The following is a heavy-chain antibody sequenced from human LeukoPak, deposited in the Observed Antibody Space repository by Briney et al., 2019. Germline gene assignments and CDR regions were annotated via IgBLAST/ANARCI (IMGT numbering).Heavy chain of an antibody. CDR3: TTGNYYDRSGYSLDY. V-gene: IGHV3-15*01. J-gene: IGHJ4*02. CDR2: IKSRTDGGTT. Sequence: GGSLRLSCAASGFTFIYAWMSWVRQAPGKGLEWVGRIKSRTDGGTTDYAALVKGRFTISRDDSRNTLYLQLSSLKTEDTAVYYCTTGNYYDRSGYSLDYWGQGTLVTVSS. D-gene: IGHD3-22*01. CDR1: GFTFIYAW.